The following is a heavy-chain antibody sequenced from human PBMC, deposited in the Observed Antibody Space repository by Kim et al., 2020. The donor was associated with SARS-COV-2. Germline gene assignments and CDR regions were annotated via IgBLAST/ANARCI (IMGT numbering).Heavy chain of an antibody. J-gene: IGHJ6*02. V-gene: IGHV3-30-3*01. CDR3: ARDRNYYDSSGYYYPRYYYYYEMDV. CDR1: GFTFSSYA. D-gene: IGHD3-22*01. CDR2: ISYDGSNK. Sequence: GGSLRLSCAASGFTFSSYAMHWVRQAPGKGLEWVAVISYDGSNKYYADSVKGRFTISRDNSKNTLYLQMNSLRAGDTAVYYCARDRNYYDSSGYYYPRYYYYYEMDVWGQWTTVTASS.